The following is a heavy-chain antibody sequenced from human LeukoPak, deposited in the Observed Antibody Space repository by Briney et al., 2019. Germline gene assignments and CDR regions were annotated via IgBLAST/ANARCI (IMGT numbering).Heavy chain of an antibody. CDR1: GGSISSYY. V-gene: IGHV4-4*07. CDR2: IYTSGST. CDR3: ARDNFLYYDSSGYYDY. Sequence: SETLSLTCTVSGGSISSYYWSWIRQPAGKGLEWIGRIYTSGSTNYNPSLKSRVTMSVDTSKNQFSLKLSSVTAADTAVYYCARDNFLYYDSSGYYDYWGQGTLVTVSS. J-gene: IGHJ4*02. D-gene: IGHD3-22*01.